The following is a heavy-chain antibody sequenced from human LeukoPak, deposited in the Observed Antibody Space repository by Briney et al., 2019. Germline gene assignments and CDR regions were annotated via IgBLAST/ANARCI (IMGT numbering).Heavy chain of an antibody. Sequence: PGGSLRLSCAASGFTFSSYSMNWVRQAPGKGLEWVSSISSSSSYIYYADSVKGRFTISRDNAKNSLYPQTNSLRAEDTAVYYCARGGVGAKDDAFDIWGQGTMDTVSS. CDR1: GFTFSSYS. J-gene: IGHJ3*02. CDR3: ARGGVGAKDDAFDI. V-gene: IGHV3-21*01. CDR2: ISSSSSYI. D-gene: IGHD1-26*01.